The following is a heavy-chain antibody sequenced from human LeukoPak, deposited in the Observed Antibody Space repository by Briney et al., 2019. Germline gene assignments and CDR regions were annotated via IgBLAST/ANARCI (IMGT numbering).Heavy chain of an antibody. CDR2: IYPGDSNT. CDR3: AITSANWFDP. J-gene: IGHJ5*02. D-gene: IGHD1-1*01. Sequence: GESLKISCKGSGYSFTSYWIGWVRQMPGKGLEWMGIIYPGDSNTRYSPSFQGQVTISVDKSISTAYLQWSSLKASDTAIYYCAITSANWFDPWGQGTLVTVSS. V-gene: IGHV5-51*01. CDR1: GYSFTSYW.